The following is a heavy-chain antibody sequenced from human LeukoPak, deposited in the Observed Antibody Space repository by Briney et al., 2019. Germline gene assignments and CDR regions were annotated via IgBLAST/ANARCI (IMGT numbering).Heavy chain of an antibody. Sequence: GSLRLSCAASGFTFSSYWMSRVRQAPGKGLEWVANIKQDGSEKYYVDPVKGRFTISRDNAKDSLYLKMNSLRAEDTAVYYCARDVVATTPPVGYQDDYYDSSGYYYVGVDYWGQGTLVTVSS. CDR3: ARDVVATTPPVGYQDDYYDSSGYYYVGVDY. V-gene: IGHV3-7*01. CDR1: GFTFSSYW. CDR2: IKQDGSEK. J-gene: IGHJ4*02. D-gene: IGHD3-22*01.